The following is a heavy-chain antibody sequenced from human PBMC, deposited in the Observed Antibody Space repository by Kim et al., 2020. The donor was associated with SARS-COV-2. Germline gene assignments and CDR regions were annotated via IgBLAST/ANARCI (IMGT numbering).Heavy chain of an antibody. CDR3: ARPLSGTNCYDY. J-gene: IGHJ4*02. CDR2: INSDGSDT. D-gene: IGHD2-8*01. V-gene: IGHV3-74*01. Sequence: GGSLRLSCAASVFTFSTYWMNWVRQVPGKGLVWLSRINSDGSDTTYADSVKGRFTISRDNAKNTLYLQLNSLRAEDTALYYCARPLSGTNCYDYWGRGTLVTVSS. CDR1: VFTFSTYW.